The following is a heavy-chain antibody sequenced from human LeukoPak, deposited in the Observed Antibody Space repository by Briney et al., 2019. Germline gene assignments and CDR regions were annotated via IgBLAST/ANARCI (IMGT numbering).Heavy chain of an antibody. J-gene: IGHJ4*02. CDR3: ARDSVCSGGSCYSHYFDY. Sequence: ASVKASCKASGYTFTSYGISWVRQAPGQGLEWMGWISAYNGNTNYAQKLQGRVTMTTDTSTSTAYMELRSLRSDDTAVYYCARDSVCSGGSCYSHYFDYWGQGTLVTVSS. CDR1: GYTFTSYG. V-gene: IGHV1-18*04. CDR2: ISAYNGNT. D-gene: IGHD2-15*01.